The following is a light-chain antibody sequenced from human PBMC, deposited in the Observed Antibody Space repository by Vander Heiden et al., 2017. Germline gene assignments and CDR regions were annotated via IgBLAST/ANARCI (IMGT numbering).Light chain of an antibody. Sequence: DIQMTQSPSSLSASVGDRVTITCQASQDISNYLNWYQQKPGKAPKLLIYDASNLETGVPSRFSGSGSGTDFTFTISSLQPEDIATYYCQQYDNLPGLTFGAGTKVEIK. CDR3: QQYDNLPGLT. CDR1: QDISNY. V-gene: IGKV1-33*01. CDR2: DAS. J-gene: IGKJ4*01.